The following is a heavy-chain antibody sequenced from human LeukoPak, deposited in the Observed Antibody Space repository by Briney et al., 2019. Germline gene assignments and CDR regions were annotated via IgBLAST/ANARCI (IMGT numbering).Heavy chain of an antibody. Sequence: GGSLRLSCAASGFTFSSYAMSWVRPAPGKGLEWVSAISGSGGSTYYADSVKGRFTISRDNSKNTLYLQMNSLRAEDTAVYYCAKDKLPLRLYSSGWYYWGQGTLVTVSS. D-gene: IGHD6-19*01. CDR1: GFTFSSYA. V-gene: IGHV3-23*01. CDR3: AKDKLPLRLYSSGWYY. CDR2: ISGSGGST. J-gene: IGHJ4*02.